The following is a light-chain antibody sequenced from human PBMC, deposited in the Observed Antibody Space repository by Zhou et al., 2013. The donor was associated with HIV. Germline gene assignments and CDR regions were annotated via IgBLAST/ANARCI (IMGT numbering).Light chain of an antibody. Sequence: VLTQSPGTLSLSPGERATLSCRASQSVDSTYLAWYQHKPGQAPRLLIYGASSRAPGIPDRFSGRGSGTAFTLTISRLEPEDFAVYYCQQYGSSPPYTFGQGTKLEIK. V-gene: IGKV3-20*01. J-gene: IGKJ2*01. CDR2: GAS. CDR3: QQYGSSPPYT. CDR1: QSVDSTY.